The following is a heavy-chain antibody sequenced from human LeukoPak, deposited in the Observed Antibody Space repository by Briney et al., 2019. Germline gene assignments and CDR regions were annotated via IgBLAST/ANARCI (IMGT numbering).Heavy chain of an antibody. D-gene: IGHD5-18*01. Sequence: GASVKVSCKASGYTFTSYYMHWVRQAPGQGLEWMGWISAYNGNTNYAQKLQGRVTMTTDTSTSTAYMELRSLRSDDTAVYYCARTSYGYYFDYWGQGTLVTVSS. CDR1: GYTFTSYY. J-gene: IGHJ4*02. V-gene: IGHV1-18*04. CDR3: ARTSYGYYFDY. CDR2: ISAYNGNT.